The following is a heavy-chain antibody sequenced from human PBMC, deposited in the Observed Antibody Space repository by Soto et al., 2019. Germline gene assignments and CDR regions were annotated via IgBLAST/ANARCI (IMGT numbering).Heavy chain of an antibody. CDR2: INQDGSEN. J-gene: IGHJ4*02. CDR3: ARHLGYGDNFFDY. Sequence: GVSLRLSCAASGFTFSSFWMSWVRQAPGIGLEWVANINQDGSENYYLDSVKGRFTISRDNAKNSLYLQMNSLRAEDTAVYYCARHLGYGDNFFDYWGQGTPVTVSS. V-gene: IGHV3-7*05. D-gene: IGHD5-18*01. CDR1: GFTFSSFW.